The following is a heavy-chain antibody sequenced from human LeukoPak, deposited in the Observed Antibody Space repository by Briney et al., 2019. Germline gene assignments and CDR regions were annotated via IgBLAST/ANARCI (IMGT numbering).Heavy chain of an antibody. D-gene: IGHD3-22*01. CDR3: ARVAMSDSSGYCDY. J-gene: IGHJ4*02. Sequence: GGSLRLSCAASGFTFSSYAMHWVRQAPGKGLEWVAVISYDGSNKYYADSVKGRFTISRDNSKNTLYLQMNSLRAEDTAVYYCARVAMSDSSGYCDYWGQGTLVTVSS. V-gene: IGHV3-30-3*01. CDR2: ISYDGSNK. CDR1: GFTFSSYA.